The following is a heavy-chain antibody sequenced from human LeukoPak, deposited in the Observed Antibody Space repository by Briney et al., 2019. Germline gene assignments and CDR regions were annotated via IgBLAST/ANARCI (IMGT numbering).Heavy chain of an antibody. CDR2: INWSGVST. CDR3: AKGKDTLNPYWYFDV. V-gene: IGHV3-20*04. J-gene: IGHJ2*01. CDR1: GFTFSSYS. D-gene: IGHD2-15*01. Sequence: GSLRLSCAASGFTFSSYSMNWVRQAPGKGLEWVSGINWSGVSTGYADSVKGRFTISRDNTKNSLFLQMNSLRAEDTAFYYCAKGKDTLNPYWYFDVWGRGTLVTVSS.